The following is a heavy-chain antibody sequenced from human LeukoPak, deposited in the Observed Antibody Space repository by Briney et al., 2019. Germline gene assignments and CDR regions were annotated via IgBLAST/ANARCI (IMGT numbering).Heavy chain of an antibody. Sequence: KSSETLSLTCTVSGGSISSSSYYWGWIRQPPGKGLEWIGSIYYSGSTYYNPSLKSRVTISVDTSKNQFSLKLSSVTAADTAVYYCARHLRARTMVRGVIITPPRYWGQGTLVTVSS. CDR2: IYYSGST. CDR3: ARHLRARTMVRGVIITPPRY. J-gene: IGHJ4*02. D-gene: IGHD3-10*01. V-gene: IGHV4-39*01. CDR1: GGSISSSSYY.